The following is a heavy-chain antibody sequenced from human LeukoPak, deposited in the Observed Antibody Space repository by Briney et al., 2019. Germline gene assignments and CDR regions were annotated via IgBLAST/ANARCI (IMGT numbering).Heavy chain of an antibody. D-gene: IGHD1-1*01. CDR2: INPSGGST. V-gene: IGHV1-46*01. CDR1: GYTFTSYY. J-gene: IGHJ6*02. Sequence: GASVKVSCKASGYTFTSYYMHWVQQAPGQGLEWMGIINPSGGSTSYAQKFQGRVTMTRDTSTSTVYMELSSLRSEDTAVYYCAREFVERRSPLYYYYGMDVWGQGTTVTVSS. CDR3: AREFVERRSPLYYYYGMDV.